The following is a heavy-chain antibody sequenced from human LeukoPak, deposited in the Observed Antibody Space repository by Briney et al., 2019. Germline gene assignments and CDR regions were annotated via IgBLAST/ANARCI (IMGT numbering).Heavy chain of an antibody. CDR3: ASSCSSTSCYGVREDY. CDR1: GYTFTGYY. D-gene: IGHD2-2*01. CDR2: INPSGDSP. J-gene: IGHJ4*02. Sequence: GASVKVSCKASGYTFTGYYMHWVRQAPGQGLEWMGIINPSGDSPTYAQKFRGRVTITADESTSTAYMELSSLRSEDTAVYYCASSCSSTSCYGVREDYWGQGTLVTVSS. V-gene: IGHV1-46*01.